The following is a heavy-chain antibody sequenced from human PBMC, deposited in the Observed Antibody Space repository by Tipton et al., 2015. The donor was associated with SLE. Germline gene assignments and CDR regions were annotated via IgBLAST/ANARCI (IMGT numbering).Heavy chain of an antibody. CDR1: GGSISFDY. V-gene: IGHV4-38-2*02. Sequence: TLSLTCTVSGGSISFDYWGWIRQPPGKGLEWIGSMFDSGTVFYNPSLKNRVTISLDTPKNQFSLKLNSLTAADTAVYYCATSFIYSDWGAFHIWGQGTMVTVSS. CDR3: ATSFIYSDWGAFHI. D-gene: IGHD4-11*01. CDR2: MFDSGTV. J-gene: IGHJ3*02.